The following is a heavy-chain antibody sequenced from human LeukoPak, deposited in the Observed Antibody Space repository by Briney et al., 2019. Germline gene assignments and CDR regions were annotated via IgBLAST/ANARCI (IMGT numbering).Heavy chain of an antibody. J-gene: IGHJ4*02. CDR3: ARAQDMVRGVIIRYFDY. D-gene: IGHD3-10*01. V-gene: IGHV3-11*01. CDR2: ISSSGSTI. Sequence: PGGSLRLSCAASGFTFSDYYMGWIRQAPGKGLEWVSYISSSGSTIYYADSVKGRFTISRDNAKNSLYLQMNSLRAEDTAVYYCARAQDMVRGVIIRYFDYWGQGTLVTVSS. CDR1: GFTFSDYY.